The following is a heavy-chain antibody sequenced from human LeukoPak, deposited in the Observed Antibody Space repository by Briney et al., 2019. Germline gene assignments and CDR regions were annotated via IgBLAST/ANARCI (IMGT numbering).Heavy chain of an antibody. CDR3: ARVRYYDFWSGYSNGMDV. Sequence: TSETLSLTCTVSGGSISSSSYYWSWIRQPPGEGLEWIGEINHSGSTNYNPSLKSRVTISVDTSKNQFSLKLSSVTAADTAVYYCARVRYYDFWSGYSNGMDVWGQGTTVTVSS. V-gene: IGHV4-39*07. D-gene: IGHD3-3*01. J-gene: IGHJ6*02. CDR2: INHSGST. CDR1: GGSISSSSYY.